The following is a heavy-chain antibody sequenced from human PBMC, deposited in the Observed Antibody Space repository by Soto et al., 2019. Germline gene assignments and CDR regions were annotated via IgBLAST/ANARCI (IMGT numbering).Heavy chain of an antibody. Sequence: NPSETLSLTCTVSGASVTSSSYFWGWIRQPPGKGLEWIGTIYYNGNTFYNPSLKSRLSISVDSSKNQLSLNLDSVTAADTAIYFCARRPYTVTTWDFWGQGTLVTVS. V-gene: IGHV4-39*01. J-gene: IGHJ4*02. CDR3: ARRPYTVTTWDF. CDR1: GASVTSSSYF. CDR2: IYYNGNT. D-gene: IGHD4-17*01.